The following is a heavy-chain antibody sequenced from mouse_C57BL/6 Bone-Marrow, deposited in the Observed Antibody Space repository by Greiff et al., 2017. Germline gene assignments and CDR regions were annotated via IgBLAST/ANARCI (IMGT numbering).Heavy chain of an antibody. J-gene: IGHJ3*01. CDR2: ISSGGSYT. V-gene: IGHV5-6*02. CDR1: GFTFSSYG. Sequence: EVMLVESGGDLVKPGGSLKLSCAASGFTFSSYGMSWVRQTPDKRLEWVATISSGGSYTYSPDRVKGRFTISRDNAKNTLYRQMSSLKAEETDMYDCERRGQLRVSFAYWGQGTLVTVSA. CDR3: ERRGQLRVSFAY. D-gene: IGHD3-2*02.